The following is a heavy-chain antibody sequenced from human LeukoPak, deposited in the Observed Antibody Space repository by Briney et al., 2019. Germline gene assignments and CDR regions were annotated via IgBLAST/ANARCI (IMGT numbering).Heavy chain of an antibody. J-gene: IGHJ4*02. CDR1: GGSISSYY. CDR2: IYYSGST. V-gene: IGHV4-59*01. Sequence: PSETLSLTFTVSGGSISSYYWSWIRQPPGKGLEWIGYIYYSGSTNYNPPLKSRVTISVDTSKNQFSLKLGSVTAADTAVYYCATGRSGWSFDYWGQGTLVTVSS. CDR3: ATGRSGWSFDY. D-gene: IGHD6-19*01.